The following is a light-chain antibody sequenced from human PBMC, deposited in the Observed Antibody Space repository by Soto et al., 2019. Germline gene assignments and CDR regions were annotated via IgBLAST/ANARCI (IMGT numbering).Light chain of an antibody. Sequence: QSVLTQPASVSGSPGQSITISCTGTSSDVGGYNYVSWYQQHPGKAPKLMIYEVSNRPSGVSNRFSGSKSGNTASLTISGVQAEDEADYYCTSYTSSSTPYVFGTGTQLTVL. V-gene: IGLV2-14*01. CDR1: SSDVGGYNY. CDR2: EVS. CDR3: TSYTSSSTPYV. J-gene: IGLJ1*01.